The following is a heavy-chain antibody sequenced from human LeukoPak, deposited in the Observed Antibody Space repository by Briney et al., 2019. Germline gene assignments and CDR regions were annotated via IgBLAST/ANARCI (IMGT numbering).Heavy chain of an antibody. CDR1: AYTFSSYG. CDR2: IRAYNGNT. J-gene: IGHJ4*02. Sequence: ASVKVSCKASAYTFSSYGISWVRQAPGQGLEWTGWIRAYNGNTNYAQKFQDRVTMTTDTSTSTAYMELRSLRSDDTAVYYCARGAYYYDSSGYYYPNSFDYWGQGTLVTVSS. D-gene: IGHD3-22*01. CDR3: ARGAYYYDSSGYYYPNSFDY. V-gene: IGHV1-18*01.